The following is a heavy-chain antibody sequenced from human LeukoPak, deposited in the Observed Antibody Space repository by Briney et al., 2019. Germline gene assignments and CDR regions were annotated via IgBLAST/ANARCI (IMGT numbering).Heavy chain of an antibody. CDR3: TREGDDYYDSSGYYSPDY. CDR2: IRSKAYGETT. V-gene: IGHV3-49*04. CDR1: GFTFGDYA. Sequence: PGGSLRLSCTASGFTFGDYAMSWVRQAPGKGLEWVGFIRSKAYGETTEYAASVKGRFTISRDDSKRIAYLQMNRLKTEDTAVYYYTREGDDYYDSSGYYSPDYWGQGTLVTVSS. J-gene: IGHJ4*02. D-gene: IGHD3-22*01.